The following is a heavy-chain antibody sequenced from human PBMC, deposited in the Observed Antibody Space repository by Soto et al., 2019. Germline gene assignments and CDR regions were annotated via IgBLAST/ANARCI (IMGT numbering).Heavy chain of an antibody. CDR1: GYSFTSYY. V-gene: IGHV1-46*01. J-gene: IGHJ4*02. Sequence: GASVKVSCKASGYSFTSYYMHWVRQAPGQGLEWMGIINPNGGSTTYAQNFQGRLTVTTETSTSTVSMELSSLGSEDTAVYYCAVEMATVREHWGPGTLVTVSS. CDR3: AVEMATVREH. D-gene: IGHD4-4*01. CDR2: INPNGGST.